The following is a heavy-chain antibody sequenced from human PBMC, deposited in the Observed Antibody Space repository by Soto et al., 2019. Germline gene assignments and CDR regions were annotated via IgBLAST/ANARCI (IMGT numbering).Heavy chain of an antibody. Sequence: GASVKVSCKASGYTFTSYGISWVRQAPGQGLEWMGWISAYNGNTNYAQKLQGRVTMTTDTSTSTAYMELRSLRSDDTAVYYCARDSGYSYGWFYYYYMDLWGKGTTVTVSS. CDR2: ISAYNGNT. J-gene: IGHJ6*03. D-gene: IGHD5-18*01. CDR3: ARDSGYSYGWFYYYYMDL. CDR1: GYTFTSYG. V-gene: IGHV1-18*01.